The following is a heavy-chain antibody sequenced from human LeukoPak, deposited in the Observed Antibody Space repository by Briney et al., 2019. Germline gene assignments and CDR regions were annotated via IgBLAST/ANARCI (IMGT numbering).Heavy chain of an antibody. CDR3: AKLLSSSWYY. CDR1: GFTFSSYA. CDR2: ISGSGGST. D-gene: IGHD6-13*01. V-gene: IGHV3-23*01. Sequence: GGSLRLSCAASGFTFSSYAMSWVRQAPGKGLEWVSAISGSGGSTYCADSVKGRLTISRDNSKNTLYLQMNSLRAEDTAVYYCAKLLSSSWYYWGQGTLVTVSS. J-gene: IGHJ4*02.